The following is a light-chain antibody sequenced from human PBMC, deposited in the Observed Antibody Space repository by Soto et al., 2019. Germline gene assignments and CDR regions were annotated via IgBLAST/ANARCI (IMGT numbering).Light chain of an antibody. CDR3: QQYGSSPQT. CDR1: QSVYNNY. CDR2: GAS. V-gene: IGKV3-20*01. J-gene: IGKJ1*01. Sequence: ENVLTQSPGSLSLSPGERATLSCRASQSVYNNYLAWYQQKLGQAPRLLIYGASSRATDIPDRFSGSGSGTDFTLTISRLEAEDFAVYYCQQYGSSPQTFGQGTKVEIK.